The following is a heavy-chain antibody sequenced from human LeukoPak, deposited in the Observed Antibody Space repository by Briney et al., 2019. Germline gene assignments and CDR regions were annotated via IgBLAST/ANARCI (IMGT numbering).Heavy chain of an antibody. V-gene: IGHV4-61*09. Sequence: SQTLSLTCTVSGGSISSGSYCWGWIRQPAGKGLEWIGHIHTSGNTNYNPSLKSRVTISVDTSKNQFSLKLSSVTAADTAVYYCASGYSSSWYPLWGQETLVTVSS. CDR1: GGSISSGSYC. D-gene: IGHD6-13*01. CDR2: IHTSGNT. CDR3: ASGYSSSWYPL. J-gene: IGHJ4*02.